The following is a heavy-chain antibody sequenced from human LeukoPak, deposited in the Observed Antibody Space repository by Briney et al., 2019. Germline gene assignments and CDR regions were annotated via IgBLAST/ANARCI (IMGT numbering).Heavy chain of an antibody. Sequence: SETLSLTCDVSVGSIRGYYWSWIRQSPEKGLEWIGSIYHSGATNYNPSLKSRVTMSVDTSKNQFSLKLSSVTAADTAVYYCARSSPAYYYGSGSPNWFDPWGQGTLVTVSS. CDR1: VGSIRGYY. D-gene: IGHD3-10*01. J-gene: IGHJ5*02. V-gene: IGHV4-59*10. CDR3: ARSSPAYYYGSGSPNWFDP. CDR2: IYHSGAT.